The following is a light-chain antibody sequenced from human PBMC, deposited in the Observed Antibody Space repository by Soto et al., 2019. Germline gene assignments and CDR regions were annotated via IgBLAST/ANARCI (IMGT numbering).Light chain of an antibody. CDR1: QGISSY. CDR3: QQYYSYPRT. CDR2: AAS. Sequence: IQMTQSPSSLSASTGDRVTITCRASQGISSYLAWYQQKPGKAPKPLIYAASTLQSGVPSRFSGSGSGTDFTLTISCLQSEDFAAYYCQQYYSYPRTFGHGTKVDIK. V-gene: IGKV1-8*01. J-gene: IGKJ1*01.